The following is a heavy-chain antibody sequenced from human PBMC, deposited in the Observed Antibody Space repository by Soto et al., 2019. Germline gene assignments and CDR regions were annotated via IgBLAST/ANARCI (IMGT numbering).Heavy chain of an antibody. V-gene: IGHV2-5*02. CDR3: AHRQELDDYGDYGYFDY. J-gene: IGHJ4*02. D-gene: IGHD4-17*01. CDR1: GFSLSTSGVG. Sequence: QITLKESGPPLVKPTQTLTLTCTFSGFSLSTSGVGVGWIRQPPGKALEWLALIYWDDDKRYSPSLKSRLTITKDTSKNQVVLTMTNMDPVDTATYYCAHRQELDDYGDYGYFDYWGQGTLVTVSS. CDR2: IYWDDDK.